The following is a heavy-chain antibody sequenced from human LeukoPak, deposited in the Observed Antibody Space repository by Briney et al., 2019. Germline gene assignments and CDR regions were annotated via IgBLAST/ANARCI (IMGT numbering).Heavy chain of an antibody. J-gene: IGHJ4*02. CDR2: ISAYNGNT. V-gene: IGHV1-18*01. Sequence: ASVKVSCKASGYTFTSYGIIWVRQAPGQGLEWMGWISAYNGNTNYAQKFQGRVTITADKSTSTAYMELSSLRSEDTAVYYCASSKYQLLGYWGQGTLVTVSS. D-gene: IGHD2-2*01. CDR1: GYTFTSYG. CDR3: ASSKYQLLGY.